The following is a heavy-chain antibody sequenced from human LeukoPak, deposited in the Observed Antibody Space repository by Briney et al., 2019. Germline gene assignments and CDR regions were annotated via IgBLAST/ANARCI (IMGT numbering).Heavy chain of an antibody. Sequence: ASVKVSCKASGYTFSVYYLHWVRQAPGQGLEWMGWISPNGGGTNYAEKFQGRVTLTSDTSISTAYMELSRLRYEDTAVYYCARDLGWQWLGCAFDIWGQGTMVTVSS. D-gene: IGHD6-19*01. J-gene: IGHJ3*02. V-gene: IGHV1-2*02. CDR3: ARDLGWQWLGCAFDI. CDR2: ISPNGGGT. CDR1: GYTFSVYY.